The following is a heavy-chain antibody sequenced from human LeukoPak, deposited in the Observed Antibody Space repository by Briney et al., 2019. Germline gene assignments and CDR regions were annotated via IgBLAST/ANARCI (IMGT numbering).Heavy chain of an antibody. CDR1: GGSISSGSYY. CDR2: IYTSGST. J-gene: IGHJ3*02. Sequence: SETLSLTCTVSGGSISSGSYYWSWIRQPAGKGLEWIGRIYTSGSTNYNPSLKSRVTMSVDTSKNQFSLKLSSVTAADTAVYYCARHRRGGHQLVAGDDFDIWGQGTMVAVSS. D-gene: IGHD2-15*01. CDR3: ARHRRGGHQLVAGDDFDI. V-gene: IGHV4-61*02.